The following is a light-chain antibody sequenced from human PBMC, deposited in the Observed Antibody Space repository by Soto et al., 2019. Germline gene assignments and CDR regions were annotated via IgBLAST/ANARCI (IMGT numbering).Light chain of an antibody. CDR2: EVD. V-gene: IGLV2-8*01. CDR3: SSYAGSNSYV. CDR1: SSDVGGYNY. Sequence: QSVLTQPPSASGSPGQSVTISCTGTSSDVGGYNYVSWYQQLPGTAPKLMIYEVDKRPSGVPDRFSGSKSGNTASLTVSGLQAEDEADYYCSSYAGSNSYVFGTGTKLTVL. J-gene: IGLJ1*01.